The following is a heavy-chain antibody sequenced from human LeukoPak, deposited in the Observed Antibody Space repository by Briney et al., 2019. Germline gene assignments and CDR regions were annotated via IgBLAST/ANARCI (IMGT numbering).Heavy chain of an antibody. V-gene: IGHV3-33*01. J-gene: IGHJ4*02. CDR1: GFTFSSYG. CDR2: IWYDGSNK. Sequence: PGRSLRLSCAASGFTFSSYGMHWVHQAPGKGLEWVAVIWYDGSNKYYADSVKGRFTISRDNSKNTLYLQMNSLRAEDTAVYYCARESRHYFDYWGQGTLVTVSS. CDR3: ARESRHYFDY.